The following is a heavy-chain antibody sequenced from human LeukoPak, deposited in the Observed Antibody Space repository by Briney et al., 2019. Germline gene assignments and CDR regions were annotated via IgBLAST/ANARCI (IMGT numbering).Heavy chain of an antibody. D-gene: IGHD6-13*01. CDR2: INSDESST. CDR1: GFTFSSYW. CDR3: ARVHSSSWYGFDY. V-gene: IGHV3-74*01. J-gene: IGHJ4*02. Sequence: PGGSLRLSCAASGFTFSSYWMHWVRQAPGKGLVWVSRINSDESSTSYADSVKGRFTISRDNAKNTLYLQMNSLRAEDTAVYYCARVHSSSWYGFDYWGQGTLVTVSS.